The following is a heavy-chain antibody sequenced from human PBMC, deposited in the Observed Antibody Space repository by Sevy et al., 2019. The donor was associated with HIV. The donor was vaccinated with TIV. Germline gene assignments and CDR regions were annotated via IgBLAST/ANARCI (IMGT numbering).Heavy chain of an antibody. D-gene: IGHD3-22*01. CDR1: GYTFTSYG. CDR3: ARGPRKYYDSSGYYYPPSY. CDR2: ISAYNGNT. J-gene: IGHJ4*02. V-gene: IGHV1-18*01. Sequence: ASVKVSCEASGYTFTSYGIIWVRQAPGQGLEWMGWISAYNGNTNYAQRLQGRVTMTTDTSTSTAYMELTSLRSDDTAVYYCARGPRKYYDSSGYYYPPSYWGQGTLVTVPS.